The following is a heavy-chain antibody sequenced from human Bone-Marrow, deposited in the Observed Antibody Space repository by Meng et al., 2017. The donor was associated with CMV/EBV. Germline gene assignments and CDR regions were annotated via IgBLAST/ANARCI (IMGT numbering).Heavy chain of an antibody. V-gene: IGHV4-34*01. CDR3: ARDFGGGATEN. Sequence: SETLSLTCAVYGGSFSGYYWSWIRQPPGKGLEWIGSIHHSGSTYHTPSLKSRVTISVDTSKKQFFLKLRSLTAADTAVYYCARDFGGGATENWGQGMLVTVSS. J-gene: IGHJ4*02. CDR2: IHHSGST. CDR1: GGSFSGYY. D-gene: IGHD3-16*01.